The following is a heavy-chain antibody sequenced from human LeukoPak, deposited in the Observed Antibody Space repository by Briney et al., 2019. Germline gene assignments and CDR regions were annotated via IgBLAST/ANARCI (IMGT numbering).Heavy chain of an antibody. J-gene: IGHJ5*02. CDR2: IRYDGSNK. D-gene: IGHD1-14*01. CDR3: AKDTTPPKAGFDP. CDR1: GFTFSSYG. V-gene: IGHV3-30*02. Sequence: GGSLRLSCAASGFTFSSYGMHWVRQAPGKGLEWVSFIRYDGSNKYYADSVKGRFTISRDNSKNTLYLQMNSLRAEDTAVYYCAKDTTPPKAGFDPWGQGTLVTVSS.